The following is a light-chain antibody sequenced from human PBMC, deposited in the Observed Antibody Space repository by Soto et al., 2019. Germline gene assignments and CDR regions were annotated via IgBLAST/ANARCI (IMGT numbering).Light chain of an antibody. CDR1: QSISSY. Sequence: DIQMTQSPSSLSASVGDRVTITCRASQSISSYLNWYQQKPGKAPKLLIYAASSLQSGVPSRFSGSGSGTDFTRTISSLQPEDFATYYWQQSYSTPLTCGGGTKVEIK. J-gene: IGKJ4*01. CDR2: AAS. V-gene: IGKV1-39*01. CDR3: QQSYSTPLT.